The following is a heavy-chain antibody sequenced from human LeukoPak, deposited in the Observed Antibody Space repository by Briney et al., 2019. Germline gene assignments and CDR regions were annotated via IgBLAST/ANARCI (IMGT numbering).Heavy chain of an antibody. D-gene: IGHD2-8*01. CDR3: VKDLNYGVGRWEFDP. CDR1: GFTLSSIA. J-gene: IGHJ5*02. CDR2: ILADADGGKT. Sequence: GGSLRLSCAASGFTLSSIAMGWVRQAPGKGLEWVSGILADADGGKTYYADSVKGRYTISRDSSKNTLYLQMNSLRADDTAVYYCVKDLNYGVGRWEFDPWGQGTLVTVSS. V-gene: IGHV3-23*01.